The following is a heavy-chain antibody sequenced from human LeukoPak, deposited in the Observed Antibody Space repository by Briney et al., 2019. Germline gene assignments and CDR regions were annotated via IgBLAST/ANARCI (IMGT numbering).Heavy chain of an antibody. CDR3: AAPSHGYCSSTSCYTTEYGGKGIDY. J-gene: IGHJ4*02. V-gene: IGHV1-69*13. CDR2: IIPIFGTA. D-gene: IGHD2-2*02. CDR1: GGTFSSYA. Sequence: ASVKVSCKASGGTFSSYAISWVRQAPGQGLEWMGGIIPIFGTANYAQKFQGRVTITADESTSTAYMELSSLRSEDTAVYYCAAPSHGYCSSTSCYTTEYGGKGIDYWGQGTLVTVSS.